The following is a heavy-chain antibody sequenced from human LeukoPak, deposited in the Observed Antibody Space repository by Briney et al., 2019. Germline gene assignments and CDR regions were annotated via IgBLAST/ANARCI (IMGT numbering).Heavy chain of an antibody. CDR2: IYPGDSDT. CDR1: GYSFSNYW. V-gene: IGHV5-51*01. CDR3: AKRASGWSSDC. J-gene: IGHJ4*02. D-gene: IGHD6-19*01. Sequence: GESLKIACKGSGYSFSNYWIGWVRQMPGKGLEWMGIIYPGDSDTRYSPSFQGQVTISADKSINTAYLQWRSLEASDTDMYYCAKRASGWSSDCWGQGTLVVVSS.